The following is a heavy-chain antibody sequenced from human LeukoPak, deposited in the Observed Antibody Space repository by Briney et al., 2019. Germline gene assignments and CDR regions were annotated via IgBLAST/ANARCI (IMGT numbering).Heavy chain of an antibody. Sequence: PSETLSLTCTVSGGSISSGGYYWSWIRQHPGKGLEWIGYIYYSGSTYCNPSLKSRVTISVDTSKNQFSLKLSSVTAADTAVYYCARESDWEDAFDIWGQGTMVTVSS. CDR1: GGSISSGGYY. V-gene: IGHV4-31*03. CDR2: IYYSGST. CDR3: ARESDWEDAFDI. J-gene: IGHJ3*02. D-gene: IGHD3-9*01.